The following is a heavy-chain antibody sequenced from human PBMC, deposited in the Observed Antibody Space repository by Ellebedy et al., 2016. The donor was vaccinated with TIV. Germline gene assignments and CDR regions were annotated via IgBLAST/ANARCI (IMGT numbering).Heavy chain of an antibody. CDR2: IWYDGSNK. V-gene: IGHV3-33*06. CDR3: VKIARGNGYGSGYYDS. D-gene: IGHD3-10*01. J-gene: IGHJ4*02. CDR1: GFSFRDYG. Sequence: GESLKISXAASGFSFRDYGMHWVRQAPGKGLEWVAIIWYDGSNKDYVDHVKGRFTISRDNSKSTLYLQMNSLRAEDTAVYYCVKIARGNGYGSGYYDSWGLGILVSVSS.